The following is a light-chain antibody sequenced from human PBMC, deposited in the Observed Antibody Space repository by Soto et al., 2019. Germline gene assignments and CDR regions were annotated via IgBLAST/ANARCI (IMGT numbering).Light chain of an antibody. CDR2: GAS. CDR1: QSVSSD. Sequence: EIVMTQSPGTLSVSPGERVTFSCRASQSVSSDLAWYHQKPGQAPRLLIYGASTRATGIPARFSGSGSGTEFTLTINSLQSEDFAVYYCQQYNNWPRTFGQGTKVDIK. V-gene: IGKV3-15*01. J-gene: IGKJ1*01. CDR3: QQYNNWPRT.